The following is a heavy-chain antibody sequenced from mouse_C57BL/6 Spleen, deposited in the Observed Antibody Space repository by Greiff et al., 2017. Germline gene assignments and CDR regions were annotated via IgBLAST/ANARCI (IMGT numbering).Heavy chain of an antibody. CDR1: GFTFSSYG. J-gene: IGHJ2*01. V-gene: IGHV5-6*01. CDR3: ARGGGSSHYYFDY. CDR2: ISSGGSYT. D-gene: IGHD1-1*01. Sequence: EVKLMESGGDLVKPGGSLKLSCAASGFTFSSYGMSWVRQTPDKRLEWVATISSGGSYTYYPDSVKGRFTISRDNAKNTLYLQMSSLKSEDTAMYYCARGGGSSHYYFDYWGQGTTLTVSS.